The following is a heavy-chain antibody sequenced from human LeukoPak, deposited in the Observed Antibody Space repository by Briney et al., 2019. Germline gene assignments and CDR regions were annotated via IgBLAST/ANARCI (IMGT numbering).Heavy chain of an antibody. V-gene: IGHV4-39*07. Sequence: SETLSLTCTVSGDSISSSNCYWGWIRQPPGKGLEWIGSIYFSGGTYYNPSLKSRVTISVDTSKNQFSLKLSSVTAADTAVYYCARVGVGYCSGGSCDYFDYWGQGTLVTVSS. J-gene: IGHJ4*02. CDR2: IYFSGGT. CDR1: GDSISSSNCY. CDR3: ARVGVGYCSGGSCDYFDY. D-gene: IGHD2-15*01.